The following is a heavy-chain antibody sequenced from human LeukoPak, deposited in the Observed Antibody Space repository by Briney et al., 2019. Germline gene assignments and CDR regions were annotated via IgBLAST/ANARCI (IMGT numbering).Heavy chain of an antibody. CDR1: GFPFSTST. D-gene: IGHD3-16*01. Sequence: GGSLRLSCAASGFPFSTSTFNWVRQAPGKGLEWLSSISRSSDYIYYADSVKGRFSISRDDAKSSVYMEMNSLRGEDTAVYYCARDGARRDALDIWGQGTMVSVSS. J-gene: IGHJ3*02. CDR3: ARDGARRDALDI. V-gene: IGHV3-21*06. CDR2: ISRSSDYI.